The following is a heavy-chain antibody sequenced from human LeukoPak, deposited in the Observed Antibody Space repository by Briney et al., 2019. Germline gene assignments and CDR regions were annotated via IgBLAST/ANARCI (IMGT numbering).Heavy chain of an antibody. CDR3: ASPLGVHYYDSSGSDAFDI. J-gene: IGHJ3*02. CDR1: GGSISSGGYY. Sequence: SQTLSLTCTVSGGSISSGGYYWSWIRQPPGKGLEWIGYIYHSGSTYYNPSLKSRVTISVDKSKNQFSLKLSSVTAADTAVYYCASPLGVHYYDSSGSDAFDIWGQGTMVTVSS. CDR2: IYHSGST. D-gene: IGHD3-22*01. V-gene: IGHV4-30-2*01.